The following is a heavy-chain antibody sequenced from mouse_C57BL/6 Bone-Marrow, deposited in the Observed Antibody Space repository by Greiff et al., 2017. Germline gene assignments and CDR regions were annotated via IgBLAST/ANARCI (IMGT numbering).Heavy chain of an antibody. CDR3: ARRGYLRDY. D-gene: IGHD5-1*01. CDR1: GFTFSSYG. Sequence: EVQLQQSGGDLVKPGGSLKLSCAASGFTFSSYGMSWVRQTPDKRLEWVATISSGGSYTYYPDSVKGRFTISRDNAKNTLYLQMSSLKSEDTAMYYCARRGYLRDYWGQGTTLTVSS. CDR2: ISSGGSYT. V-gene: IGHV5-6*01. J-gene: IGHJ2*01.